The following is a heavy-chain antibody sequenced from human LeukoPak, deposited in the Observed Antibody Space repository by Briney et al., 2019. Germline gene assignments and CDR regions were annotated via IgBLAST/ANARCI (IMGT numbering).Heavy chain of an antibody. D-gene: IGHD3-10*02. V-gene: IGHV3-21*01. CDR2: ISSSSSYI. CDR1: GFTFSSYS. J-gene: IGHJ6*04. Sequence: GGSLRLSCAASGFTFSSYSMNWVRQAPGKGLEWVSSISSSSSYIYYADSVKGRFTISRDNAKNSLYLQMNSLRAEDTAVCYCAELGITMIGGVWGKGTTVTISS. CDR3: AELGITMIGGV.